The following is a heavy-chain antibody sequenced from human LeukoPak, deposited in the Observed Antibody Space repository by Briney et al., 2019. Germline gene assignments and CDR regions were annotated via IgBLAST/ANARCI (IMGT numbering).Heavy chain of an antibody. CDR1: GYTFTSYY. J-gene: IGHJ5*02. Sequence: ASVKVSCKASGYTFTSYYMHWVRQAPGQGLEWMGIINPSGGSTSYAQKLQGRVTMTRDTSTSTVYMELSSLRSEDTAVYYCARGAYCSTTRCYPENWFDPWGQGTLVTVSS. CDR2: INPSGGST. CDR3: ARGAYCSTTRCYPENWFDP. D-gene: IGHD2-2*01. V-gene: IGHV1-46*01.